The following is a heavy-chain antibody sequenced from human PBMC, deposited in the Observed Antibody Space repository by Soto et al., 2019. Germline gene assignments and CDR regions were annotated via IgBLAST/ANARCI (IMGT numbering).Heavy chain of an antibody. D-gene: IGHD3-10*01. V-gene: IGHV3-30*18. Sequence: GGSLRLSCAASGFTFSSYGMHWVRQAPGKGLEWVAVISYDGSNKYYADSVKGRFTISRDNSKNTLYLQMHSLRAEDTAVYYCAKGWGFGELQYPSGMDVRGQGTTVTVSS. CDR1: GFTFSSYG. CDR2: ISYDGSNK. CDR3: AKGWGFGELQYPSGMDV. J-gene: IGHJ6*02.